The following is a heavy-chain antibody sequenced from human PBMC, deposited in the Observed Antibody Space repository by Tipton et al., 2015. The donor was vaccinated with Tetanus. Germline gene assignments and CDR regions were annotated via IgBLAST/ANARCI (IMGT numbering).Heavy chain of an antibody. CDR3: ARDRQQLVRDGGYAFDI. CDR2: TYYRSKWYN. Sequence: PGLVKPSQTLPLTCAISGDSVSSNSAAWNWIRQSPSRGLEWLGRTYYRSKWYNDYAVSVKSRITINPDTSKNQFSLQLNSVTPEDTAVYYCARDRQQLVRDGGYAFDIWGQGTMVTVSS. D-gene: IGHD6-13*01. V-gene: IGHV6-1*01. J-gene: IGHJ3*02. CDR1: GDSVSSNSAA.